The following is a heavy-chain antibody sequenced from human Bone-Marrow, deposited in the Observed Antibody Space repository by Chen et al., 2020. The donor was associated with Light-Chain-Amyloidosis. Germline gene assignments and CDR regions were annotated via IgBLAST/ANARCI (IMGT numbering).Heavy chain of an antibody. J-gene: IGHJ6*03. V-gene: IGHV1-8*01. Sequence: QVQLVQSVAEVGKPGASVKVSCKASVYTFPSYDINWVRPATGQGLAWLGGMNPNSGNTGYEQKCQGRVTMTRNTSKRKDYMELRSRRSEDTAVYYWASGGITICGGVIGRYYYMAVWGKGTTVTVSS. CDR1: VYTFPSYD. D-gene: IGHD3-3*01. CDR2: MNPNSGNT. CDR3: ASGGITICGGVIGRYYYMAV.